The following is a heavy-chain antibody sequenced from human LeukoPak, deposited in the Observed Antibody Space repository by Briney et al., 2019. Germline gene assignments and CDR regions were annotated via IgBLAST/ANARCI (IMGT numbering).Heavy chain of an antibody. CDR2: IIPIFGTA. CDR1: GGAFSSYA. Sequence: SVKVSCKASGGAFSSYAISWVRQAPGQGLEWMGGIIPIFGTANYAQKFQGRVTITADESTSTAYMELSSLRSEDTAVYYCARVRATVDSSGYYYKGAFDIWGQGTMVTVSS. V-gene: IGHV1-69*01. CDR3: ARVRATVDSSGYYYKGAFDI. D-gene: IGHD3-22*01. J-gene: IGHJ3*02.